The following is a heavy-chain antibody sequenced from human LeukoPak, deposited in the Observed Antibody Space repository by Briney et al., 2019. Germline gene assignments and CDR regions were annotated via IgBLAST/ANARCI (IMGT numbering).Heavy chain of an antibody. J-gene: IGHJ4*02. CDR2: INTNTGNP. D-gene: IGHD3-3*02. V-gene: IGHV7-4-1*02. CDR1: GYTFASYS. Sequence: ASVKVSCKASGYTFASYSMNWVRQAPGQGLEWMGWINTNTGNPTYAQGFTGRFVFSLDTSVSTAYLQISSLKAEDTAVYYCARERRDGARYSQGFDYWGQGTLVTVSS. CDR3: ARERRDGARYSQGFDY.